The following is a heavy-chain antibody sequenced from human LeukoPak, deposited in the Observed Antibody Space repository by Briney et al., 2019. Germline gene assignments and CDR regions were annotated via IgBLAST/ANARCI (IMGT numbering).Heavy chain of an antibody. CDR1: GYSISSGYY. J-gene: IGHJ4*02. Sequence: SETLSLTCTVSGYSISSGYYWGWIRQPPGKGLEWIGSIYHSGSTYYNPSLKSRVTISVDTSKNQFSLKLSSVTAADTAVYYCARDGALLYYDFWSGYPQFYFDYWGQGTLVSVFS. CDR3: ARDGALLYYDFWSGYPQFYFDY. D-gene: IGHD3-3*01. V-gene: IGHV4-38-2*02. CDR2: IYHSGST.